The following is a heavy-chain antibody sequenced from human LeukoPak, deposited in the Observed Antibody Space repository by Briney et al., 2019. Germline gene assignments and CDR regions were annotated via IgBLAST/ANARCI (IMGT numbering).Heavy chain of an antibody. D-gene: IGHD6-19*01. V-gene: IGHV1-18*01. CDR1: GYTFTSYG. CDR2: ISAYNGSA. J-gene: IGHJ4*02. CDR3: ARDTVAVAALDY. Sequence: ASVKVSCKASGYTFTSYGISWVRQAPGQGLEWMGWISAYNGSANYAQKLQGRVTMTTDTSTSTAYMELRSLRSDDTAVYYCARDTVAVAALDYWGQGTLVTVSS.